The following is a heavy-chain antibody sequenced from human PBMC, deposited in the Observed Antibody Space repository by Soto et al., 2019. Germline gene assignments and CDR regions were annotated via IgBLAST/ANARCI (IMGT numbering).Heavy chain of an antibody. V-gene: IGHV1-69*13. Sequence: ASVKVSCKASGGTFSSYAISWVRQAPGQGLEWMGGIIPIFGTANYAQKFQGRVTITADESTSTAYMELSSLRSEDTAVYYCARQKDYYDSSGYYLQSWFDPWGQGTLVIVSS. CDR2: IIPIFGTA. J-gene: IGHJ5*02. CDR1: GGTFSSYA. D-gene: IGHD3-22*01. CDR3: ARQKDYYDSSGYYLQSWFDP.